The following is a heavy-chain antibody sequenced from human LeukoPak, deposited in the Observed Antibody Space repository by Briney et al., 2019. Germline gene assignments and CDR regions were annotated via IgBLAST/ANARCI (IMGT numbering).Heavy chain of an antibody. Sequence: PGGSLRLSCAASGFTVSSNYMSWVRQAPGKGLEWVSLTYSDGTTFYADSVKGRFTISRDNSKNTLYLQMNSLRAEDTAVYYCARDFLPAAGSIFDYWGQGTLVTVSS. D-gene: IGHD6-13*01. CDR2: TYSDGTT. CDR3: ARDFLPAAGSIFDY. V-gene: IGHV3-66*01. J-gene: IGHJ4*02. CDR1: GFTVSSNY.